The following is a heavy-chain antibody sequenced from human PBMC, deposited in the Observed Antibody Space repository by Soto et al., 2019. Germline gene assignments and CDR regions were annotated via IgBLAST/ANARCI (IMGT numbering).Heavy chain of an antibody. CDR3: ATRPNTAMAPPFDY. CDR2: ISNTGIRT. V-gene: IGHV3-23*01. CDR1: GFTFSSYA. J-gene: IGHJ4*02. Sequence: SLRLSCAASGFTFSSYAMIWVRQAPGKGLEWVSAISNTGIRTYYADSMEGRFSISRDNSKSTLNLQMNSLRVEDTAVYYCATRPNTAMAPPFDYWGQGTLVTVSS. D-gene: IGHD5-18*01.